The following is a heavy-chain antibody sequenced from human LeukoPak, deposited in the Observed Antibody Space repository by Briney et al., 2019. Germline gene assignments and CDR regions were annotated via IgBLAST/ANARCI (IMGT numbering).Heavy chain of an antibody. CDR1: GGSISSYY. CDR2: IYYSGST. J-gene: IGHJ4*02. D-gene: IGHD6-13*01. V-gene: IGHV4-59*01. CDR3: ARAYSSSWYSY. Sequence: PSETLSLTCTVSGGSISSYYWSWIRQPPGKGLEWIGYIYYSGSTNYNPSLKSRVTISVDTSKNQFSLKLSSVTAADTAVYYCARAYSSSWYSYWGQGTLATVSS.